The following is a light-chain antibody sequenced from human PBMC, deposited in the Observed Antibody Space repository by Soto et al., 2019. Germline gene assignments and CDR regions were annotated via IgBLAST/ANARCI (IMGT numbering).Light chain of an antibody. V-gene: IGLV1-44*01. Sequence: QLVLTQPPSASGTPGQRVTIACSGSSSNIGSTTVKWYQQLPGTAPKLLIYNNNQRPAGVPDRFSGSKSGTSASVAISGLQSEDEADYYCAAWYDSLNGVVFGGGTKLTVI. CDR1: SSNIGSTT. J-gene: IGLJ3*02. CDR2: NNN. CDR3: AAWYDSLNGVV.